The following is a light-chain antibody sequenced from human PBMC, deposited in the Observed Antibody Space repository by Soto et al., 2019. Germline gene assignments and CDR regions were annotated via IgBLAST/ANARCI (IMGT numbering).Light chain of an antibody. CDR2: GVY. J-gene: IGKJ1*01. Sequence: IVLTRSPVTLSLSPGERATLSCRSSQTGNNDYLAWYQHKSGQAPRLVIYGVYTRASGIPDRFSGSGSGTEFTLTITRLEPEDSAVYFCQHYGYSQWTFGQGTKVDIK. CDR1: QTGNNDY. V-gene: IGKV3-20*01. CDR3: QHYGYSQWT.